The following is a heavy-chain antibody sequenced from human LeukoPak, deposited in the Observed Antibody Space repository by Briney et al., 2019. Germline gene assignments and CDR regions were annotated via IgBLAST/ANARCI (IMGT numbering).Heavy chain of an antibody. J-gene: IGHJ3*02. V-gene: IGHV3-23*01. D-gene: IGHD3-3*01. Sequence: GGSLRLSCAASGFTFSSYPMSWVRQAPGKGLEWVSAISGSGGSTYYADSVKGRFTISRDNSKNTLYLQMNSLRAEDTAVYYCARLYDFWNGYYGDAFDIWGQGTMVTVSS. CDR1: GFTFSSYP. CDR3: ARLYDFWNGYYGDAFDI. CDR2: ISGSGGST.